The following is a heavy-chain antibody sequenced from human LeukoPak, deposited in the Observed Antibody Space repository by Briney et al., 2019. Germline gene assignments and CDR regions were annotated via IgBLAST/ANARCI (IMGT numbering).Heavy chain of an antibody. Sequence: GGSLRLSCVASGITLNSYAMYWVRQAPGKGLEWVSGITASGASTYYADSVKGWFTISRDNSKHTLYLQMNTLRAEDTALYYCAKDRERWLKSDGFDIWGQGTMVTVSS. CDR1: GITLNSYA. D-gene: IGHD5-24*01. CDR3: AKDRERWLKSDGFDI. J-gene: IGHJ3*02. CDR2: ITASGAST. V-gene: IGHV3-23*01.